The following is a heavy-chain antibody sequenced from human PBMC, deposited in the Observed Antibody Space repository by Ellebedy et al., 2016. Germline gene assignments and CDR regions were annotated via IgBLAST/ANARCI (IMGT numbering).Heavy chain of an antibody. Sequence: GGSLRLXXVTSGFTFSNYAMSWVRQAPGKGLEWVSTISASGGNTYYADSVKGRFTISRDNSKNTLYLQMNSLRVEDTAVYYCAKVIQQAGLTWGQGTLVTVSS. D-gene: IGHD5-18*01. CDR3: AKVIQQAGLT. CDR1: GFTFSNYA. CDR2: ISASGGNT. J-gene: IGHJ5*02. V-gene: IGHV3-23*01.